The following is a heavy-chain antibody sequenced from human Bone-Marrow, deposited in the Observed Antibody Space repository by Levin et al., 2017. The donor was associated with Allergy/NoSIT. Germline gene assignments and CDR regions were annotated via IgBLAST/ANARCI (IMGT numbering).Heavy chain of an antibody. V-gene: IGHV1-2*02. Sequence: ASVKVSCKASGYTFTGYYLHWVRQAPGQGLEWMGWINPKIGATKYAQKFQNRVTMTRDTSITTAYMDLSRLRGDDTAVYYCASLHGSDTFYTHLYRMDVWGQGTTVIVSS. CDR2: INPKIGAT. CDR1: GYTFTGYY. J-gene: IGHJ6*02. D-gene: IGHD5-24*01. CDR3: ASLHGSDTFYTHLYRMDV.